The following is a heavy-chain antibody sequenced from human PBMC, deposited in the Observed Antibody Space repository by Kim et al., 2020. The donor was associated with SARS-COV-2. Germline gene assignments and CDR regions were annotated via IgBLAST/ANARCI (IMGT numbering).Heavy chain of an antibody. Sequence: SETLSLTCAVYGGSFSGYYWSWIRQPPGKRLEWIGEINHSGSTNYNPSLKSRVTISVDTSKNQFSLKLSSVTAADTAVYYCARGRGGTTVVTLGLGYYYYSGMDVWGQGTTVTVSS. CDR1: GGSFSGYY. CDR3: ARGRGGTTVVTLGLGYYYYSGMDV. CDR2: INHSGST. V-gene: IGHV4-34*01. J-gene: IGHJ6*02. D-gene: IGHD4-17*01.